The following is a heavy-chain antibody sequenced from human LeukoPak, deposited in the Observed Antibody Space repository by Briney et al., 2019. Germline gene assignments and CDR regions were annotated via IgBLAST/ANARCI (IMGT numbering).Heavy chain of an antibody. D-gene: IGHD3-10*01. CDR2: IYPGDSDT. CDR3: ARQTRDGSGSRGYSFDF. J-gene: IGHJ4*02. V-gene: IGHV5-51*01. CDR1: GSIFTHNW. Sequence: GASLQISCKGSGSIFTHNWIGWVRQLPGKGLEWMGIIYPGDSDTRYSPSFEGQVTISVDKSISTACLQWSSLKDSDTAMYYCARQTRDGSGSRGYSFDFWGQGTLVTVSS.